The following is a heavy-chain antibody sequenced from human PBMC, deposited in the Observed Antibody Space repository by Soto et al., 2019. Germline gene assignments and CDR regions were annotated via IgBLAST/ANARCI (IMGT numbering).Heavy chain of an antibody. CDR3: ARFSSLATMTLGY. CDR1: GFTFSSYG. D-gene: IGHD5-12*01. J-gene: IGHJ4*02. V-gene: IGHV3-33*01. CDR2: IWYDGSNK. Sequence: QVQLVESGGGVVQPGRSLRLSCAASGFTFSSYGMHWVRQAPGKGLEWVAVIWYDGSNKYYADSVKGRFTISRDNSKNTLYLQMNSLRAEDTAVYYCARFSSLATMTLGYWGQGTLVTVSS.